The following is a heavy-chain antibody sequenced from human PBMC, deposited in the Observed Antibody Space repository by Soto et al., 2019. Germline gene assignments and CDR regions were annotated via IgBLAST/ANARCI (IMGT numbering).Heavy chain of an antibody. CDR1: GYTFTSYA. CDR3: ARSRLIVVVPAARGYYYYGMDV. V-gene: IGHV1-3*01. J-gene: IGHJ6*02. D-gene: IGHD2-2*01. Sequence: ASVKVSCKASGYTFTSYAMHWVRQAPGQRLEWMGWINAGNGNTKYSQKFQGRVTITRDTSASTAYMELSSLRSEDTAVYYCARSRLIVVVPAARGYYYYGMDVWGQGTTVTVPS. CDR2: INAGNGNT.